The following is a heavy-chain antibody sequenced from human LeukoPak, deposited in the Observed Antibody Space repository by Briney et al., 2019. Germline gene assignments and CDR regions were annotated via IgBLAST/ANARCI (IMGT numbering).Heavy chain of an antibody. Sequence: PSETLSLTRTVSGGSISSYYWSWIRQPPGKGLEWIGYIYYSGSTNYNPSLKSRVSISVDTSKNQFSLKLSSVTAADTAVYYCARAASSGYYLNPNWFDPWGQGTLVTVSS. CDR2: IYYSGST. CDR3: ARAASSGYYLNPNWFDP. J-gene: IGHJ5*02. V-gene: IGHV4-59*01. CDR1: GGSISSYY. D-gene: IGHD3-22*01.